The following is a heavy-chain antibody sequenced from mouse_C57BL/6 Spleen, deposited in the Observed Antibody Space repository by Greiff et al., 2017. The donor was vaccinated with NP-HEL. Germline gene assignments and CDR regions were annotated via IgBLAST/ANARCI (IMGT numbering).Heavy chain of an antibody. CDR1: GYSITSGYY. Sequence: DVQLQESGPGLVKPSQSLSLTCSVTGYSITSGYYWNWIRQFPGNKLEWMGYISYDGSNNYNPSLKNRISITRDTSKNQFFLKLNSVTTEDTATYYCARDGYYGNYAMDYWGQGTSVTVSS. CDR2: ISYDGSN. J-gene: IGHJ4*01. CDR3: ARDGYYGNYAMDY. V-gene: IGHV3-6*01. D-gene: IGHD1-1*01.